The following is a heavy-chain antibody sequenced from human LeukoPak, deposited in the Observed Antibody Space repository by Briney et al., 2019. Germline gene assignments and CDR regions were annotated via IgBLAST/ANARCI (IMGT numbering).Heavy chain of an antibody. Sequence: GGSLRLSCAASGITFSRYAMTWVRQAPGKGLEWVSAITDRGGSTYYADSVKGRFTISRDNSKNILYLQMNSLRVEDTAVYYCAKDSVTIPTGWFDPWGQGTLVTVSS. J-gene: IGHJ5*02. D-gene: IGHD2-21*01. V-gene: IGHV3-23*01. CDR1: GITFSRYA. CDR3: AKDSVTIPTGWFDP. CDR2: ITDRGGST.